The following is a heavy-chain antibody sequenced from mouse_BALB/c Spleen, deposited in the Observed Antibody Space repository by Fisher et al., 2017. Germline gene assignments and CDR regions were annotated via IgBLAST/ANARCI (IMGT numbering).Heavy chain of an antibody. CDR3: ASNWDDYAMDY. J-gene: IGHJ4*01. D-gene: IGHD4-1*02. V-gene: IGHV1-9*01. Sequence: KFKGKATFTADTSSNTAYMQLSSLTSEDSAVYYCASNWDDYAMDYWGQGTSVTVS.